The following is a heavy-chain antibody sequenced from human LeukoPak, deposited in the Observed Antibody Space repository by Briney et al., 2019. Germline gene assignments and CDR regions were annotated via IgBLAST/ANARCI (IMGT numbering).Heavy chain of an antibody. CDR1: GFTFSSYT. J-gene: IGHJ6*02. CDR3: AKDREYSGSYRPGPTRYYYGMDV. D-gene: IGHD1-26*01. V-gene: IGHV3-33*03. Sequence: PGRSLRLSCAASGFTFSSYTMHWARQAPGKGLEWVAVLWSDGRTQYYADSVKGRFTISRDNSKNTLYLQMNSLRAEDTAVFYCAKDREYSGSYRPGPTRYYYGMDVWGQGTTVTVS. CDR2: LWSDGRTQ.